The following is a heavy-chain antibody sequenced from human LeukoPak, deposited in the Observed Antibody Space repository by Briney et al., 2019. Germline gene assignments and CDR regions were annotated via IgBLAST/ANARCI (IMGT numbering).Heavy chain of an antibody. Sequence: GGSLRLSSAASGFTFDDYAMHWVRQAPGKGLEWVSLIRGDGGSTYYADSVKGRFTISRDNSKNSLYMQMNSLRTEDTALYYCATHDYYGSGSYYNVGYYYMDVWGKGTTVTVSS. D-gene: IGHD3-10*01. J-gene: IGHJ6*03. CDR1: GFTFDDYA. CDR3: ATHDYYGSGSYYNVGYYYMDV. CDR2: IRGDGGST. V-gene: IGHV3-43*02.